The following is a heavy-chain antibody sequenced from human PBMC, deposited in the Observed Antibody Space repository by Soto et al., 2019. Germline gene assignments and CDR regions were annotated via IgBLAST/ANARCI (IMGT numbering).Heavy chain of an antibody. V-gene: IGHV1-69*13. CDR3: ARGGVVAAVNYFDY. J-gene: IGHJ4*02. CDR2: IIPIFGTA. D-gene: IGHD2-15*01. Sequence: SVKVSCKASGGTFSSYAISWVRQAPGQGLEWMGGIIPIFGTANYAQKFQGRVTITADESTSTAYMELSSLRSEDTAVYYCARGGVVAAVNYFDYWGQGTLVTVSS. CDR1: GGTFSSYA.